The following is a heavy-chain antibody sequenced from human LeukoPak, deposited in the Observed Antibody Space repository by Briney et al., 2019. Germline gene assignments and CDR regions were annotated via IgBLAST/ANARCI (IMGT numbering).Heavy chain of an antibody. CDR1: GFTFDDYG. Sequence: PGGSLRLSCAASGFTFDDYGMSWVRQAPGKGLEWVSGINWNGGSTGYADSVKGRFTISRDNAKDSLYLQMNSLRAEDTALYYCAREGLTMGTISVLYYYYYYYMDVWGKGTTVTVSS. CDR2: INWNGGST. J-gene: IGHJ6*03. V-gene: IGHV3-20*04. CDR3: AREGLTMGTISVLYYYYYYYMDV. D-gene: IGHD3-10*01.